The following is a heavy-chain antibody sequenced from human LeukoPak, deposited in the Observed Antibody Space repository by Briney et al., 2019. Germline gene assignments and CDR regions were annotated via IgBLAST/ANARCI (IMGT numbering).Heavy chain of an antibody. Sequence: GGSLRLSCAASGFTFSSYAIHWVRQAPGKGLEWVAVIAYDGGNKYYVDSVKGRFTISRDNSKNTLFLQMNSLRADDTAVYYCASSRIAVAGTFDYWGQGTLVTVSS. D-gene: IGHD6-19*01. V-gene: IGHV3-30*14. CDR2: IAYDGGNK. CDR3: ASSRIAVAGTFDY. J-gene: IGHJ4*02. CDR1: GFTFSSYA.